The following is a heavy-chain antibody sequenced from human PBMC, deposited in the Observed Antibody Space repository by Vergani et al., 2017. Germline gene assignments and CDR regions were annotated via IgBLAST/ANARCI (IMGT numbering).Heavy chain of an antibody. CDR1: GFTFSTYA. CDR3: VREGSYCGSTTCRNPSYVYYYHMDV. CDR2: IYYDGSKK. D-gene: IGHD2-21*01. Sequence: QVHLVESGGGVVQPGRSLRLSCTSSGFTFSTYAMHCVRQAPGKGLEWVAIIYYDGSKKYYADSVKGRFTISRDNSRNTLDLLMSSLRAEDTAIYYCVREGSYCGSTTCRNPSYVYYYHMDVWGEGTTVTVSS. J-gene: IGHJ6*03. V-gene: IGHV3-33*01.